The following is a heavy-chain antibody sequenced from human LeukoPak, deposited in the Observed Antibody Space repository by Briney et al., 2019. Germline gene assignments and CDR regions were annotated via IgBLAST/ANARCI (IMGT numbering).Heavy chain of an antibody. CDR3: ARAPPWAAANYYMDV. CDR2: MNPNSGNT. J-gene: IGHJ6*03. V-gene: IGHV1-8*03. Sequence: ASVKVSCKASGYTFTSHDINWVRQATGQGLEWMGWMNPNSGNTGYAQKFQGRVTITADKSTSTAYMELSSLRSEDTAVYYCARAPPWAAANYYMDVWGKGTTVTVSS. D-gene: IGHD6-13*01. CDR1: GYTFTSHD.